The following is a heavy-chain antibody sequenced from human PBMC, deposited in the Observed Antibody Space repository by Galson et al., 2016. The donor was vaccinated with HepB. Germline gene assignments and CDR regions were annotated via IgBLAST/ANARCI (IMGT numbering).Heavy chain of an antibody. V-gene: IGHV1-46*03. CDR3: ARDRTVTTLLHY. CDR1: GYIFSNYH. Sequence: CKASGYIFSNYHLHWVRQAPGQGLEWMGAITPSDITTNYAQKFQGRVTMTSDTATSTVYMELSRLRSDDTAVYYCARDRTVTTLLHYWGQGTLVTVSS. D-gene: IGHD4-17*01. CDR2: ITPSDITT. J-gene: IGHJ4*02.